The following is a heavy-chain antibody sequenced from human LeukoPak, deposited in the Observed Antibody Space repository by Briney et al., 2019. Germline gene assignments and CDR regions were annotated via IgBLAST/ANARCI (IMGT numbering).Heavy chain of an antibody. CDR3: ARDLTGTNYYYYGMDV. Sequence: GRSLRLSCAASGFTFSSYAMHWGRQAPGKGLEWVAVISYDGINKYYADSVKGRFTISRDNSKNTLYLQMNSLRAEDTAVYYCARDLTGTNYYYYGMDVWGQGTTVTVSS. V-gene: IGHV3-30*04. CDR2: ISYDGINK. J-gene: IGHJ6*02. D-gene: IGHD1-20*01. CDR1: GFTFSSYA.